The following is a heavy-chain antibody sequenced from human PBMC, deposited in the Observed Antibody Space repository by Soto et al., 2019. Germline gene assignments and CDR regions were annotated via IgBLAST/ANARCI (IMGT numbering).Heavy chain of an antibody. J-gene: IGHJ6*02. CDR2: INAGNGNT. CDR1: GYTFTSYA. CDR3: ARDRGLRSSSSILGGGHQAGRFSNYYYYGMDV. V-gene: IGHV1-3*01. Sequence: ASVKVSCKAPGYTFTSYAMHWVRQAPGQRLEWMGWINAGNGNTKYSQKFQGRVTITRDTSASTAYMELSSLRSEDTAVYYCARDRGLRSSSSILGGGHQAGRFSNYYYYGMDVWGQGTRVTVSS. D-gene: IGHD6-6*01.